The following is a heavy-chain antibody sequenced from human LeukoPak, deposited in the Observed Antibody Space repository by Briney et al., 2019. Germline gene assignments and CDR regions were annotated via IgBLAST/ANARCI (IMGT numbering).Heavy chain of an antibody. D-gene: IGHD6-13*01. Sequence: GESLQISCKGSGYSLIRYWIGWVRQLPGKGLEWMGIIYPGDSETRYSPSFQGQVTISADKSISTAYLQWSSLKASDTAMYYCATGGVYSSNFDHWGQGTLVTVSS. CDR1: GYSLIRYW. CDR3: ATGGVYSSNFDH. V-gene: IGHV5-51*01. CDR2: IYPGDSET. J-gene: IGHJ4*02.